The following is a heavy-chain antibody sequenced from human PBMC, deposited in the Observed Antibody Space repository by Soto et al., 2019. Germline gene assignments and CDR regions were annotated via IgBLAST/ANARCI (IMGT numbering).Heavy chain of an antibody. V-gene: IGHV3-7*01. CDR3: VRGGSNYAS. CDR2: IKPDESEK. D-gene: IGHD4-4*01. Sequence: EVQLVESGGGLVQPGGSLRLSCTASGCTFSDSWMTWVRQAPGKGLEWVGRIKPDESEKKYAESVKGRFSISRDNAKNSMYLQIESLRGEDTAVYFCVRGGSNYASWGQGTLVTVSS. J-gene: IGHJ5*02. CDR1: GCTFSDSW.